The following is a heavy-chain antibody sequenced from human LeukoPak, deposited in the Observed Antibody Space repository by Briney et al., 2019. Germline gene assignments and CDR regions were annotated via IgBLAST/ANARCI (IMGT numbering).Heavy chain of an antibody. J-gene: IGHJ4*02. D-gene: IGHD6-13*01. Sequence: EASVKVSCKASGYTFTSYGISWVRQAPGQGLEWMGWISAYNGNTNYAQKLQGRVTMTTDTSTSTAYMELRSLRSDDTAVYYCARDHGIADELVSDYWGQGTLVTVSS. V-gene: IGHV1-18*01. CDR2: ISAYNGNT. CDR1: GYTFTSYG. CDR3: ARDHGIADELVSDY.